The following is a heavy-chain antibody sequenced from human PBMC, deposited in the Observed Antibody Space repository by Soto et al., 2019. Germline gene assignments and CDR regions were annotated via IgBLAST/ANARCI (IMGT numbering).Heavy chain of an antibody. V-gene: IGHV4-61*01. CDR1: GGSVSSGSYY. J-gene: IGHJ6*02. CDR2: IYYSGST. D-gene: IGHD3-10*01. CDR3: AREHQPQLLWFGELSIQNYYGMDV. Sequence: KPSETLSLTCTVSGGSVSSGSYYWSWIRQPPGKGLEWIGYIYYSGSTNYNPSLKSRVTISVDTSKNQFSLKLSSVTAADTAVYYCAREHQPQLLWFGELSIQNYYGMDVWGQGTTVTVSS.